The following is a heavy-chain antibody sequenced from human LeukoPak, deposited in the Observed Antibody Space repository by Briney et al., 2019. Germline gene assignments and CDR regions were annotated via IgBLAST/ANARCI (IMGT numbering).Heavy chain of an antibody. J-gene: IGHJ3*01. V-gene: IGHV3-66*01. CDR1: GITVSSNY. Sequence: PGGSLRLSCAASGITVSSNYMSWVRQAPGEGLEWVSVIYGGGSTYYADSVKGRFTISGDNSKNTLYLQMNSLRAEDTAVYYCATLAVVGAENAFDFWGLGTMATVSS. D-gene: IGHD6-19*01. CDR2: IYGGGST. CDR3: ATLAVVGAENAFDF.